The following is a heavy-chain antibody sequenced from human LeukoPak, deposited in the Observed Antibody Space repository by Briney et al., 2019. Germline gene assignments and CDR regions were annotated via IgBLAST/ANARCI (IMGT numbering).Heavy chain of an antibody. CDR2: ISSSSSYI. Sequence: GGSLRLSCAASGFTFSSYSMNWVRQAPGKGLEWVSSISSSSSYIYYADSVKGRFTISRDNAKNSLYLQMNSPRAEDTAVYYCASGSGSYYYYWGQGALVTVSS. V-gene: IGHV3-21*01. D-gene: IGHD1-26*01. CDR3: ASGSGSYYYY. J-gene: IGHJ4*02. CDR1: GFTFSSYS.